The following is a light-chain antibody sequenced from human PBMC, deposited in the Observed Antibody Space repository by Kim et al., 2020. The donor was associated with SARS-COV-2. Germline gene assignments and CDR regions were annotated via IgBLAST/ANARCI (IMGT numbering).Light chain of an antibody. CDR1: QSVSSN. CDR2: GAS. J-gene: IGKJ1*01. CDR3: QQYYDWPPWT. Sequence: SPGERATLSSRASQSVSSNLAWYQQRPGQAPRLLIYGASARATGVPARFSGSGSGTEFTLTISSLQSEDFAVYYCQQYYDWPPWTFGQGTKVDIK. V-gene: IGKV3-15*01.